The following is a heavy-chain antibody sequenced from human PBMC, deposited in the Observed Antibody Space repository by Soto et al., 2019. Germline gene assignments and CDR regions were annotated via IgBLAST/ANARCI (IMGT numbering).Heavy chain of an antibody. CDR1: GFTFSSYS. D-gene: IGHD3-3*01. CDR2: ISSSSSTI. V-gene: IGHV3-48*01. Sequence: EVQLVESGGGLVQPGGSLRISCAASGFTFSSYSMNWVRQAPGKGLEWVSYISSSSSTIYYADSVKGRFTISRDNAKNSLYLQMNSLRAEDTAVYYCASELYDFWSGYYESAFDIWGQGTMVTVSS. J-gene: IGHJ3*02. CDR3: ASELYDFWSGYYESAFDI.